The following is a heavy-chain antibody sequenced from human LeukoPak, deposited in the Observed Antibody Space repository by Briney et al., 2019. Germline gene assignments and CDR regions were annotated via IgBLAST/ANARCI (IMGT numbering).Heavy chain of an antibody. CDR1: GGSFSGYY. CDR3: ARGGGYCGGDCYFDY. D-gene: IGHD2-21*02. CDR2: INHSGST. J-gene: IGHJ4*02. V-gene: IGHV4-34*01. Sequence: SETLSLTCAVYGGSFSGYYWSWIRQPPGKGLEWIGEINHSGSTNYNPSLKSRVTISVDTSKNQFSLKLSSVTAADTAVYYCARGGGYCGGDCYFDYWGQGTLVTVSS.